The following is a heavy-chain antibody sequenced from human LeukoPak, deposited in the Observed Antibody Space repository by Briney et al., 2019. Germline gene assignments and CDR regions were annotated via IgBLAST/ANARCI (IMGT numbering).Heavy chain of an antibody. V-gene: IGHV1-18*04. D-gene: IGHD2-2*02. CDR2: ISAYNGNT. CDR3: ARGMSGYTEDPFDI. J-gene: IGHJ3*02. Sequence: ASVKVSCKASGYTFTSYSINWVRQAPGQGLEWMAWISAYNGNTNYAQKFQGRVTLTSGTSTSTAYMELRSLRSDDTAVYFCARGMSGYTEDPFDIWGQGTVVTVSS. CDR1: GYTFTSYS.